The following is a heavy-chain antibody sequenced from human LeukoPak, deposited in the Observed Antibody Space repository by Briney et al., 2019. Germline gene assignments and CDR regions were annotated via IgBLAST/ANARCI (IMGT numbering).Heavy chain of an antibody. J-gene: IGHJ4*02. CDR2: ISAYNGNT. Sequence: ASVKVSCKASGYTFTSYGISWVRQAPGQGLEWMGWISAYNGNTNYAQKLQGRVTMTTDTSTSTAYMELRSLRSDDTAVYYCARDKAGRDTAMVTLFDYWGQGTLVTVSS. CDR1: GYTFTSYG. CDR3: ARDKAGRDTAMVTLFDY. D-gene: IGHD5-18*01. V-gene: IGHV1-18*04.